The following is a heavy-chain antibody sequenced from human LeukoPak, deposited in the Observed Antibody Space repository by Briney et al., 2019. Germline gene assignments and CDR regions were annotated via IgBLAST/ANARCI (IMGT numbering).Heavy chain of an antibody. CDR2: ISGSGGST. J-gene: IGHJ4*02. V-gene: IGHV3-23*01. D-gene: IGHD3-10*02. CDR1: GFTFSSYA. Sequence: GGSLRLSCAASGFTFSSYAMSWVRQAPGKGLEWVSAISGSGGSTYYADSVKGRFTISRDDSEKTLYLQMNSLRAEDTAVYYCAKDTYGLARVTMVGGDYWGQGTLVTVSS. CDR3: AKDTYGLARVTMVGGDY.